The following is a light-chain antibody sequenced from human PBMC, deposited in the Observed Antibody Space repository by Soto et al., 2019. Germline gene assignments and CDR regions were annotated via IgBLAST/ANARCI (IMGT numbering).Light chain of an antibody. CDR1: QSVTTY. V-gene: IGKV3-11*01. J-gene: IGKJ4*01. CDR3: QHRAHWQLT. CDR2: DAF. Sequence: EIVLTQSPATLSLSPGDRATLSCRASQSVTTYLAWYQQKPGQPPRLLIYDAFYRATGIPDRFSDSGSGTDFTLTISSLEPEDFAVYYCQHRAHWQLTFGGGTKVEVK.